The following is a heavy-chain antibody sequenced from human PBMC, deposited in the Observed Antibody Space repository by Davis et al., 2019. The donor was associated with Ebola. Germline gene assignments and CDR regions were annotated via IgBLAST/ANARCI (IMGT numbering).Heavy chain of an antibody. CDR1: GYTFTGYG. J-gene: IGHJ4*02. V-gene: IGHV1-18*04. D-gene: IGHD3-9*01. CDR2: ISGFNTNT. Sequence: ASVKVSCKSSGYTFTGYGLVWVRQAPGLGLEWMGWISGFNTNTNFAQKFQGRVTVSKDTSTNTAHMDLRSLTSDDTAIYYCARAPNYDVLTGTSSYYFDYWGQGTLVTVSS. CDR3: ARAPNYDVLTGTSSYYFDY.